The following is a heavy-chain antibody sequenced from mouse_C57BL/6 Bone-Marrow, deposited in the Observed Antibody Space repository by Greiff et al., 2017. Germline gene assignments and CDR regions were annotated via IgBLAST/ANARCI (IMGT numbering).Heavy chain of an antibody. CDR3: ARSRRLLDY. CDR1: GYTFTDYY. CDR2: IYPGSGNT. V-gene: IGHV1-76*01. J-gene: IGHJ2*01. Sequence: VQLVESGAELVSPGASVKLSCKASGYTFTDYYINWVKQRPGQGLEWIARIYPGSGNTYYNEKFKGKATLTAEKSSSTAYMQLSSLTSEDSAVYFCARSRRLLDYWGQGTTLTVSS. D-gene: IGHD2-4*01.